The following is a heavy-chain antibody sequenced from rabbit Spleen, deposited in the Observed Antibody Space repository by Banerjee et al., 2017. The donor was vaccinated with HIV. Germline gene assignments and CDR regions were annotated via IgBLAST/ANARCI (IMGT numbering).Heavy chain of an antibody. D-gene: IGHD4-2*01. CDR2: IYTGSGST. Sequence: QEQLEESAGGLVQPGGSLKLSCKASGFSFSSSYRICWVRQAPGKGLEWIGCIYTGSGSTYYASWAKGRFTISKTSSTTVTLQMTSLTAADTATYFCARDAGSYDYIDGYFNLWGPGTLVTVS. J-gene: IGHJ4*01. V-gene: IGHV1S45*01. CDR3: ARDAGSYDYIDGYFNL. CDR1: GFSFSSSYR.